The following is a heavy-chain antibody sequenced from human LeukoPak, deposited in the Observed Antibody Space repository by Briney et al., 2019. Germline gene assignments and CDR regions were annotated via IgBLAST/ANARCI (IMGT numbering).Heavy chain of an antibody. Sequence: SQTLSLTCAVSGDSVSSSSATWNWIRQSPSRGLEWLGRTYYKSRWYNDYAGSVKSRMSINPATSKNQFSLQLNSVTPEDTAVYYCARRSFGLDVWGQGTTVTVS. CDR1: GDSVSSSSAT. CDR2: TYYKSRWYN. V-gene: IGHV6-1*01. D-gene: IGHD3-10*01. J-gene: IGHJ6*02. CDR3: ARRSFGLDV.